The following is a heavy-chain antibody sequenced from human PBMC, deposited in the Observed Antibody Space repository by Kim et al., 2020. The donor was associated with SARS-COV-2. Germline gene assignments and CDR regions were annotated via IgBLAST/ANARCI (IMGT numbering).Heavy chain of an antibody. J-gene: IGHJ4*02. V-gene: IGHV3-33*03. CDR3: AKGHGDH. CDR2: YDGSNK. Sequence: YDGSNKYYADSGKGRFTISRDKSKRTLYLQMNSLRADDTAIYYCAKGHGDHWGQGTLVTVSS.